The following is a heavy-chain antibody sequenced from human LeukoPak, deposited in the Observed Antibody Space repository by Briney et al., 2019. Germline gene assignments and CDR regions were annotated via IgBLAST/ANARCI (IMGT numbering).Heavy chain of an antibody. CDR1: GFTFSVSA. V-gene: IGHV3-73*01. CDR2: ITNKANKYAT. J-gene: IGHJ4*02. Sequence: GGSLRLSCAASGFTFSVSAMHWVRQASGKGLEWVGRITNKANKYATAYGASVKGRFTISRDDSKNTAYLQMNSLKTEDTAVYYCTSPGDPEYWGQGTLVTVSS. CDR3: TSPGDPEY. D-gene: IGHD3-16*01.